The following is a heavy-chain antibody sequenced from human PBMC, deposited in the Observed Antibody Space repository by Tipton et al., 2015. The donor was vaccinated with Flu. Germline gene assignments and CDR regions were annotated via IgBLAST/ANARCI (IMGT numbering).Heavy chain of an antibody. D-gene: IGHD1-1*01. CDR1: GGSISTTIYY. J-gene: IGHJ6*01. Sequence: TLSLTCTVSGGSISTTIYYWGWVRQPPGKGLEWIGSIYYSGTTYYNPSLKSRATISIDASNNQFSLDLTSLTAADTAVYYCARDLWNDRRACYFYGVDVGGHGTTVAGPS. CDR2: IYYSGTT. V-gene: IGHV4-39*07. CDR3: ARDLWNDRRACYFYGVDV.